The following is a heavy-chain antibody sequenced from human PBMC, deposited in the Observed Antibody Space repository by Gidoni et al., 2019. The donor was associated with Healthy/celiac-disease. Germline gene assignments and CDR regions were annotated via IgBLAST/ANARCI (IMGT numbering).Heavy chain of an antibody. J-gene: IGHJ4*02. D-gene: IGHD2-8*01. Sequence: EVRLVESGGGLVKPGGSLRRSCPASGLNFSSSDMHWVRQATGNGLELVSAIGTAGDTYYPGSVKRRFTSSRETAKNSLYLHMNSLRAGDTAVYYCARGVWYGGSYYFDYWGQGTLVTVSS. CDR3: ARGVWYGGSYYFDY. CDR2: IGTAGDT. CDR1: GLNFSSSD. V-gene: IGHV3-13*01.